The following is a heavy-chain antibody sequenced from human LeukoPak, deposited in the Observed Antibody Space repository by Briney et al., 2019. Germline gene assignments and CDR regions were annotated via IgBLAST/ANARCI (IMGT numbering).Heavy chain of an antibody. J-gene: IGHJ4*02. V-gene: IGHV4-39*01. D-gene: IGHD3-22*01. CDR2: IYYSGST. CDR3: PRRVAVILDNVFDY. Sequence: WETLSLTCTVSGGSISRSSYYWGWIRQPPGKGLEWIGSIYYSGSTYYNPSLKSRVTISVDTSKNQFSLKLSSVTAADTAVYYCPRRVAVILDNVFDYWGQGTLVTVSS. CDR1: GGSISRSSYY.